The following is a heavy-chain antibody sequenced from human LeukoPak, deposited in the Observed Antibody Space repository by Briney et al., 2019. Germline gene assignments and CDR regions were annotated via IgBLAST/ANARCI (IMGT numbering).Heavy chain of an antibody. CDR3: ATAGGSYYIGFDP. D-gene: IGHD1-26*01. J-gene: IGHJ5*02. CDR2: INPNSGGT. V-gene: IGHV1-2*02. CDR1: GYTFTGYY. Sequence: ASVKVSCKASGYTFTGYYMHWVRQAPGQGLEWMGWINPNSGGTNYAQKFQGRVTMTRDTSISTAYMELSRLRSDDTAVYYCATAGGSYYIGFDPWGQGTLVTVSS.